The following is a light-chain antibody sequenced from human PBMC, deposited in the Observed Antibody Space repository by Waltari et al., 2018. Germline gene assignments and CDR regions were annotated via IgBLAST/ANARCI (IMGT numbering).Light chain of an antibody. CDR2: GTS. Sequence: EIVLTQPPGTLSLSPGARATLSCRASQSVGGTLAWYQQKPGQAPRLLMYGTSIRAPGTPDRFSGTGSGTDFSLTISRLEPEDFAVYYCQHYVRLPATFGQGTKVEIK. CDR3: QHYVRLPAT. V-gene: IGKV3-20*01. CDR1: QSVGGT. J-gene: IGKJ1*01.